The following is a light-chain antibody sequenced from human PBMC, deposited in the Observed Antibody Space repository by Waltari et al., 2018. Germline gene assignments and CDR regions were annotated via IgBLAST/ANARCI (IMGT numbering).Light chain of an antibody. CDR2: SND. Sequence: QSVLTQPPSASGTPGQRVTISCSGSSSNIGSNIVNWYQQLPGTAPKLLIYSNDQRPSGVPDRFSGSKSGTSAYLAISGLHSEEEAEYYCAAWDDSRLGVFGGGTKLTDL. V-gene: IGLV1-44*01. CDR3: AAWDDSRLGV. J-gene: IGLJ3*02. CDR1: SSNIGSNI.